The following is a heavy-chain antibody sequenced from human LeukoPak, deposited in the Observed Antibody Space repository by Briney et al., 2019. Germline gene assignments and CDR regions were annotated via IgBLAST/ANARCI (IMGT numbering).Heavy chain of an antibody. V-gene: IGHV1-18*01. J-gene: IGHJ3*02. CDR1: GDTFTSYG. CDR3: ARSKGCSTTSCPSEMYAFAI. Sequence: ASVKVSCKASGDTFTSYGISWVRQAPGQGLEWMGWISANIGNTNYAQKLQGRGTMTTDTSTSTAYMELRSLRSDDTAVYYCARSKGCSTTSCPSEMYAFAIWGQGTMVTVSS. D-gene: IGHD2-2*01. CDR2: ISANIGNT.